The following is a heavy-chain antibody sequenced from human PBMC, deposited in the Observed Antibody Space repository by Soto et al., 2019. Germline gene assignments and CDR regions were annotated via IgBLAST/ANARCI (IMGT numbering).Heavy chain of an antibody. CDR3: ARGAVMPDS. V-gene: IGHV3-23*01. CDR2: ISASGGST. D-gene: IGHD3-16*01. J-gene: IGHJ4*02. Sequence: GESLKISCAASGFTFDSFAMTWVRQAPGKGLEWVSAISASGGSTFYADSVKGRFTISRDSSKNTLYLQMNSLRAEDTAVYYCARGAVMPDSWGQGTLVTVSS. CDR1: GFTFDSFA.